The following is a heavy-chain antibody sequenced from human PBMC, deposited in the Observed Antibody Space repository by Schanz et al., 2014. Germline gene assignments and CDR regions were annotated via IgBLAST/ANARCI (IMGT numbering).Heavy chain of an antibody. CDR2: INSDGTKR. Sequence: QVQVVESGGGVVQPGKSLRLSCVVSGFTFSNHGMHWVRQAPGKGLEWVAFINSDGTKRFYADSVKSRFTISRDNSRNTLYLQMNSLRAEDTAVYYCARDGYSVVVISPTESFDIWGQGTMVTVSP. D-gene: IGHD2-21*01. J-gene: IGHJ3*02. V-gene: IGHV3-33*01. CDR3: ARDGYSVVVISPTESFDI. CDR1: GFTFSNHG.